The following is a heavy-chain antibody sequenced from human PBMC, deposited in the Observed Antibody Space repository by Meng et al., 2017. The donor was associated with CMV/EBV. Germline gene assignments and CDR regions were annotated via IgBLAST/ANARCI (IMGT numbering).Heavy chain of an antibody. CDR1: GFTVSSNY. CDR3: ASYSSGWYIQH. V-gene: IGHV3-66*01. J-gene: IGHJ1*01. Sequence: EVQLVASGGGLVQPGGSLRLSCAASGFTVSSNYMSWVRQAPGKGLEWVSVIYSGGSTYYADSVKGRFTISRDNSKNTLYLQMNSLRAEDTAVYYCASYSSGWYIQHWGQGTLVTVSS. D-gene: IGHD6-19*01. CDR2: IYSGGST.